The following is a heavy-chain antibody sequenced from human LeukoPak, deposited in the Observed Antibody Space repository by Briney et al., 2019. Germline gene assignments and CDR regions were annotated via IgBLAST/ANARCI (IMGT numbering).Heavy chain of an antibody. Sequence: SETLSLTCTVSGGSISSNTYYWGWIRQPPGKGLEWIGSIYYSGSTYYNPSLKSRVTISVDTSKNQFSLKLTSVTAADTAVYYCARTLADYAFDIWGQGTMVTVSS. CDR1: GGSISSNTYY. CDR2: IYYSGST. V-gene: IGHV4-39*07. CDR3: ARTLADYAFDI. D-gene: IGHD6-19*01. J-gene: IGHJ3*02.